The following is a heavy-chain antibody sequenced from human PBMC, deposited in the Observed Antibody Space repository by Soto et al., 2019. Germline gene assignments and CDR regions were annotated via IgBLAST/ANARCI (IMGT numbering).Heavy chain of an antibody. D-gene: IGHD1-1*01. V-gene: IGHV5-51*01. Sequence: GESVKISCKASGYSFSRFWIGWVRQMPGKGLEWMGIIYPGDSDTKHSPSFQGQVTISADKSITTAYLQWNSLKASDSAMYYCARKKSGGGRLPDPFDIWGRGTMVTVSS. CDR3: ARKKSGGGRLPDPFDI. CDR2: IYPGDSDT. J-gene: IGHJ3*02. CDR1: GYSFSRFW.